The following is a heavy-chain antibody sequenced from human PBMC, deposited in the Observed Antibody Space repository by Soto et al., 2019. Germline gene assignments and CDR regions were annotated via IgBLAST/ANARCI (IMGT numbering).Heavy chain of an antibody. J-gene: IGHJ3*02. CDR2: IWYDGSNK. V-gene: IGHV3-33*01. CDR3: ARVRRDGYNFDAFDI. Sequence: ESGGGVVQPGRSLRLSCAASGFTFSSYGMHWVRQAPGKGLEWVAVIWYDGSNKYYADSVKGRFTISRDNSKNTLYLQMNSLRAEDTAVYYCARVRRDGYNFDAFDIWGQGTMVTVSS. CDR1: GFTFSSYG. D-gene: IGHD5-12*01.